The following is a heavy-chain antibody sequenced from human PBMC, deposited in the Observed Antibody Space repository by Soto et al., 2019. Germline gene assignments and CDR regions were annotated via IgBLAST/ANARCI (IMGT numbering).Heavy chain of an antibody. D-gene: IGHD3-10*01. J-gene: IGHJ5*02. CDR2: INPSSGAT. CDR1: GYTFTSYN. CDR3: ARGSAGLDP. V-gene: IGHV1-46*01. Sequence: QVQLVQSGAEVKKPGASVKVSCKASGYTFTSYNVHWVRQAPGQGLEWMSIINPSSGATNYAQKFQGRVTMTRDTSTSTVYMELSSLRSEDKAVYYCARGSAGLDPWGQGTLVTVSS.